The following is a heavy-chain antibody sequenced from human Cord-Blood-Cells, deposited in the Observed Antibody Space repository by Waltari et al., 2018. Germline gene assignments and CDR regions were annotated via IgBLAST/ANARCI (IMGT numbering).Heavy chain of an antibody. CDR1: GFTFSSYG. CDR3: AKAPRGWYMGGWFDP. V-gene: IGHV3-30*18. Sequence: QVQLVESGGGVVQPGRSLRLSCAASGFTFSSYGMPWVPQAPGKGLEWVAVISYDGSNKYYADSVKGRFTISRDNSKNTLYLQMNSLRAEDTAVYYCAKAPRGWYMGGWFDPWGQGTLVTVSS. J-gene: IGHJ5*02. CDR2: ISYDGSNK. D-gene: IGHD6-19*01.